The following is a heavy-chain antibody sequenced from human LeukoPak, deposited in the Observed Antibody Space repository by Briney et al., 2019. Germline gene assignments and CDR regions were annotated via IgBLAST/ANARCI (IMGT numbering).Heavy chain of an antibody. CDR3: ARNHDNTGYYDAYFDY. J-gene: IGHJ4*02. V-gene: IGHV1-69*05. Sequence: SVKVSCKASGGTFSNYAINWVRQAPGQGLDLMGGIIPMFATVNYAQKFQGRVTITTDESTNTAYVELSGLRSEDTAVYYCARNHDNTGYYDAYFDYWGQGTLVTVSS. D-gene: IGHD3-22*01. CDR2: IIPMFATV. CDR1: GGTFSNYA.